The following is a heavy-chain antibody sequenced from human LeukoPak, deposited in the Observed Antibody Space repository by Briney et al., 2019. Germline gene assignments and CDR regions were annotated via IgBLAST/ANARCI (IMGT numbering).Heavy chain of an antibody. V-gene: IGHV4-31*03. CDR3: ARDSGSSGKRYYFDY. CDR1: GGSISSGGYY. D-gene: IGHD3-10*01. CDR2: IYYSGST. Sequence: PSETLSLTCTVSGGSISSGGYYWSWIRQHPGKGLEWIGYIYYSGSTYYNPSLKSRVTISVDTSKNQFSLKLSSVTAADTAVYYCARDSGSSGKRYYFDYWGQGTLVTVSS. J-gene: IGHJ4*02.